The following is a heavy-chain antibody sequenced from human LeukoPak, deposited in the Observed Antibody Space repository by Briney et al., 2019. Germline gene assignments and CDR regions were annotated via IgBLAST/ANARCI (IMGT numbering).Heavy chain of an antibody. Sequence: PGGSLRLSCAASGFTFSKYWMLWVRQAPGKGLERVSRINSDGTVTTYADSVKGRFTVSRDNDDNTMCLQMNSVRDEDTAVYYCATKQWLAPPPDSWGQGTPVTVSS. J-gene: IGHJ4*02. V-gene: IGHV3-74*01. CDR1: GFTFSKYW. CDR2: INSDGTVT. D-gene: IGHD6-19*01. CDR3: ATKQWLAPPPDS.